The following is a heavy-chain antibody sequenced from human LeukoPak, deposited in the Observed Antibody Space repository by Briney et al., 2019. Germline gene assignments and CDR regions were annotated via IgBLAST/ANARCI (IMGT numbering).Heavy chain of an antibody. V-gene: IGHV1-3*01. CDR1: GYTFTSYA. D-gene: IGHD6-13*01. J-gene: IGHJ6*02. CDR3: ARADSSSWYYYYYYGMDV. CDR2: INAGNGNT. Sequence: ASVKVSCKASGYTFTSYAMHWVRQAPGQRLEWMGWINAGNGNTKYPQRFQGRVTITRDTSASTAYMELSSLRSEDTAVYYCARADSSSWYYYYYYGMDVWGQGTTVTVSS.